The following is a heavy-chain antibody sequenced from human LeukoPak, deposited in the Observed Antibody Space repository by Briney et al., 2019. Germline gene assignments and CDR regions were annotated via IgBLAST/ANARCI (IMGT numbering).Heavy chain of an antibody. CDR1: AFTFSSYG. V-gene: IGHV3-30*02. J-gene: IGHJ4*02. Sequence: GGSLRLSCAASAFTFSSYGMHWVRQAPGKGLEWVSFIQYDGSNKYYADSVKGRFTISRDNSKDTLYLQMNSLRVEDTAVYYCARDPSGSYYNGLYFDYWGQGTLVTVSS. CDR2: IQYDGSNK. D-gene: IGHD3-10*01. CDR3: ARDPSGSYYNGLYFDY.